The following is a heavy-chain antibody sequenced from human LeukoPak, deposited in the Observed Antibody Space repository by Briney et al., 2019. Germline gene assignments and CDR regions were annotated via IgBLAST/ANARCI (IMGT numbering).Heavy chain of an antibody. D-gene: IGHD3-16*01. CDR1: EFTFSAFR. Sequence: GGSLRLSCAASEFTFSAFRMSWVRQAPGEGLEWVANINQDGSAKHYVDSVKGRFTVSRVNAENSLYLQTNSLRAEDTAVYYCARLWGDATIFDLWGQGTLVTVSS. CDR3: ARLWGDATIFDL. V-gene: IGHV3-7*01. J-gene: IGHJ4*02. CDR2: INQDGSAK.